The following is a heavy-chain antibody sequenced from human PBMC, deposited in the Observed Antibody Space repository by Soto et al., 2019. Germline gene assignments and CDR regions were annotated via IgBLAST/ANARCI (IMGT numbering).Heavy chain of an antibody. V-gene: IGHV4-59*01. CDR3: ARMSRAELLPGMDV. D-gene: IGHD1-26*01. Sequence: QVQLQESGPGLVKPSETLSLTCTVSGGSISSYYWSWIRQPPGKGLEWIGYIYYSGSTNYNPSLKSRVTISVDTSKNQFSLKLSSVTAADTAVYYCARMSRAELLPGMDVWGQGTTVTVSS. J-gene: IGHJ6*02. CDR2: IYYSGST. CDR1: GGSISSYY.